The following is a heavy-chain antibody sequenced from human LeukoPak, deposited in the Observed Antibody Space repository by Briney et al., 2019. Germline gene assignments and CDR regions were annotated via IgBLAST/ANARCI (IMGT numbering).Heavy chain of an antibody. J-gene: IGHJ5*02. CDR1: GYTFTSYG. CDR3: AREEYYYDSSGYYP. V-gene: IGHV1-18*01. CDR2: ISAYNGNT. Sequence: ASVKVSCKASGYTFTSYGISWVRQAPGQGLEWMGWISAYNGNTNYAQKLQGRVTMTTDTSTSTAYMELRSLRSDDTAVYYCAREEYYYDSSGYYPWGQGTLVTVSS. D-gene: IGHD3-22*01.